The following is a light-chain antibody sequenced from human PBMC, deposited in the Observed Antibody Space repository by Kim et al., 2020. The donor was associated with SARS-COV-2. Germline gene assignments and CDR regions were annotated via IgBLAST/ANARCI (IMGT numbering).Light chain of an antibody. Sequence: GQSLTISRTGTSRDVGAYNLVSWYQQHPGKAPKFMIHDVSQRPSGVSNRFSGSKSGNTASLTISGLQAEDEADYYCTSYTRSDTWVFGGGTQLTVL. V-gene: IGLV2-14*03. CDR3: TSYTRSDTWV. CDR1: SRDVGAYNL. CDR2: DVS. J-gene: IGLJ3*02.